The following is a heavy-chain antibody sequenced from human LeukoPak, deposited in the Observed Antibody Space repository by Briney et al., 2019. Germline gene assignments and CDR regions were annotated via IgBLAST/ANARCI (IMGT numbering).Heavy chain of an antibody. CDR2: IYYSGST. Sequence: PSETLSLTCTVSVGSISSIIYYCGWIRRPPGKGLEWVGSIYYSGSTYYNPSLKSRVTISVDTSKNQFSLKLSSVTAGDTAVYYCARQDSSSAYYYYGMDVWGQGPTVTVSS. D-gene: IGHD6-6*01. CDR3: ARQDSSSAYYYYGMDV. J-gene: IGHJ6*02. V-gene: IGHV4-39*01. CDR1: VGSISSIIYY.